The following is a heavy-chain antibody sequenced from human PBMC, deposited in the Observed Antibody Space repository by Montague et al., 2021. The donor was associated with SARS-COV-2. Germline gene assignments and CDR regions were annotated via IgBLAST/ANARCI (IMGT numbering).Heavy chain of an antibody. CDR3: ARDEYNRYWYKY. J-gene: IGHJ4*02. D-gene: IGHD2-8*02. CDR2: VDSAGST. Sequence: SETLSLTYTVSAGSLSSRSNYWGWIRQPPGMGLQWIGSVDSAGSTYYSPSLKSRVTISLDTSKNQFPLKLSSVTAADTAVYYCARDEYNRYWYKYWGQGALVTVSS. V-gene: IGHV4-39*06. CDR1: AGSLSSRSNY.